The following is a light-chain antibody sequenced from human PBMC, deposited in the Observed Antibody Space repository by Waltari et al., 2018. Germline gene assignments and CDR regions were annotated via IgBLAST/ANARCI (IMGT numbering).Light chain of an antibody. CDR3: QALDSSRNAVI. Sequence: SYELTQPPSVSVSPGQTATIPCPGDNLEDHYVCWYQQRPGQSPLLVIFQDFKRPSGIPERFSGSNSGQTATLTISGTQAIDEADYYCQALDSSRNAVIFGGGTKLTVL. J-gene: IGLJ2*01. CDR1: NLEDHY. CDR2: QDF. V-gene: IGLV3-1*01.